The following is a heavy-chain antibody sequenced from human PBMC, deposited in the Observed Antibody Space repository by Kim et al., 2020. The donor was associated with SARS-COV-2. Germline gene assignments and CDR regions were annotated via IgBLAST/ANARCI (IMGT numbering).Heavy chain of an antibody. CDR3: ARGWMPDD. CDR2: IKKDGSLK. V-gene: IGHV3-7*04. Sequence: GGSLRLSCAASGFTFSSYWMSWVRQAPGKGLEWVASIKKDGSLKDYVDSVKGRFTISRDNAKNSLSLLMNSLRPEDTAVYFCARGWMPDDWGQGTLVTV. D-gene: IGHD5-12*01. J-gene: IGHJ4*02. CDR1: GFTFSSYW.